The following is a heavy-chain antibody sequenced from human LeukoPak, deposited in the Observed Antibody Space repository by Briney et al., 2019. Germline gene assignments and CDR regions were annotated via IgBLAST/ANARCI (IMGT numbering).Heavy chain of an antibody. CDR3: ARHDSSGWYNPFDY. CDR2: IYHNGST. J-gene: IGHJ4*02. D-gene: IGHD6-19*01. V-gene: IGHV4-39*01. CDR1: GGSISSSSYY. Sequence: PSETLSLACTVSGGSISSSSYYWGWIRQPPGKGLEWIGNIYHNGSTDYNPSLKSRATISVDTSKNQFSLKLSSVTAADTAVYYCARHDSSGWYNPFDYWGQGTLVTVSS.